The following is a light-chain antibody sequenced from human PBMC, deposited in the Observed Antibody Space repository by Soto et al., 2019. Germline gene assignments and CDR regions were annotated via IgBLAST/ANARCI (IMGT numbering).Light chain of an antibody. CDR3: LSYGGSNNYV. Sequence: QSVLTQPPSASGTPGQRVNISCSGSSSNIGSNYVYWYRQFPGTAPKLLIQRNNQRPSGVPARFSGSKSGTSASLAISGLRSEDEADYYCLSYGGSNNYVFGTGTKLTVL. CDR1: SSNIGSNY. V-gene: IGLV1-47*01. CDR2: RNN. J-gene: IGLJ1*01.